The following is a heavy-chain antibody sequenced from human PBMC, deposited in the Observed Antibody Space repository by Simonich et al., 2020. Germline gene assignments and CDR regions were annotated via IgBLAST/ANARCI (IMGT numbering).Heavy chain of an antibody. CDR3: ARWAYSSSYFDY. V-gene: IGHV4-39*01. CDR2: SYYSGGT. D-gene: IGHD6-6*01. Sequence: QLQLQESGPGLVKPSETLSLTCTVSGGSISSSSYYWGWIRQPPGKGREWSGSSYYSGGTDYNPSLKRRVTISVDTSKNQFSLKLSSVTAADTAVYYCARWAYSSSYFDYWGQGTLVTVSS. CDR1: GGSISSSSYY. J-gene: IGHJ4*02.